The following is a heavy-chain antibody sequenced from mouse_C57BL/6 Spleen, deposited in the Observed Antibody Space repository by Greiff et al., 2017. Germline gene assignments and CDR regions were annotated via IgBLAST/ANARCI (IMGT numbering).Heavy chain of an antibody. CDR2: IRSKSNNYAT. CDR1: GFSFNTYA. D-gene: IGHD1-1*01. CDR3: ERRAVVATDARDY. Sequence: EVHLVESGGGLVQPKGSLKLSCAASGFSFNTYAMNWVRQAPGKGLEWVARIRSKSNNYATYYADSVKDRFTISRDDSESMLYLQLNNLKTEDTAMYDCERRAVVATDARDYWGQGTSVTVSS. V-gene: IGHV10-1*01. J-gene: IGHJ4*01.